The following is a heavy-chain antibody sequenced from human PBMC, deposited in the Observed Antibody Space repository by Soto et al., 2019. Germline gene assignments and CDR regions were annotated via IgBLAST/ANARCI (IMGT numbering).Heavy chain of an antibody. J-gene: IGHJ4*02. Sequence: SETLSLTCAVSGVSITSPNRWSWLRRSPGKGLEWIGEIYHSGNTNYNPSLGTPVTISIDKSKNHFSLQLTSVTAADTAMYYCARVMGVASGGPLDYWGQGTLVTVSS. V-gene: IGHV4-4*02. D-gene: IGHD2-15*01. CDR3: ARVMGVASGGPLDY. CDR2: IYHSGNT. CDR1: GVSITSPNR.